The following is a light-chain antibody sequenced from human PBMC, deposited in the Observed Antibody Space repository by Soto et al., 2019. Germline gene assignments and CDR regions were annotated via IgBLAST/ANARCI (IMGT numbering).Light chain of an antibody. CDR1: ISDIGSYDL. V-gene: IGLV2-23*02. Sequence: QSVLTHPSSVSGSPGQSITISCTGTISDIGSYDLVSWYQQHPGTAPKLIIYEVAKRPSGVSTRFSGSKSGNTASLTISGLQAGDEADYYCCSFADFTYVFGTGTKVTV. CDR3: CSFADFTYV. CDR2: EVA. J-gene: IGLJ1*01.